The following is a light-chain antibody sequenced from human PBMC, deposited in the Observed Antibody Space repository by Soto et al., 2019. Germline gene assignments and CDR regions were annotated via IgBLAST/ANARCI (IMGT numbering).Light chain of an antibody. CDR3: TSWTTSTTMI. CDR2: DVN. Sequence: QSALTQPASVSGSPGQSLTISCTGNSSDSGAYNFVSWYQQHPGKAPKLMLYDVNIRPSGVSNRFSGSKSGNTASLTISGLQAEDEADYYCTSWTTSTTMIFGGGTKVTVL. V-gene: IGLV2-14*03. CDR1: SSDSGAYNF. J-gene: IGLJ2*01.